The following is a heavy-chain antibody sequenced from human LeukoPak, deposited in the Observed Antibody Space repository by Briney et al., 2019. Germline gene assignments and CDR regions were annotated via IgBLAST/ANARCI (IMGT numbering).Heavy chain of an antibody. D-gene: IGHD3-3*02. CDR3: ARGASRISWPGIDY. Sequence: GGSLRLSCAASGFTVSSNLMTWVRQSPERGLEWLSSSYSAGATYYADSVKGRFTISRDHSNNSVSLQMTNLRVEDTAIYYCARGASRISWPGIDYWGQGTLVTVSS. V-gene: IGHV3-53*01. J-gene: IGHJ4*02. CDR1: GFTVSSNL. CDR2: SYSAGAT.